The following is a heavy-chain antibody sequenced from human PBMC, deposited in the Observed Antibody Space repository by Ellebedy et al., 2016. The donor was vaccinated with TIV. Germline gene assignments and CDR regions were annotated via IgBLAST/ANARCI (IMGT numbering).Heavy chain of an antibody. CDR1: GYSISSGYY. Sequence: GSLRLXCTVSGYSISSGYYWGWIRQPPGQGLEWIGSMFHSGSTYYNPSLKSRVTISVDTTKNQWSLRLRSVTAADTAVYYCARALSRGWYLFDYWGQGTMVSVSS. V-gene: IGHV4-38-2*02. D-gene: IGHD6-19*01. J-gene: IGHJ4*02. CDR3: ARALSRGWYLFDY. CDR2: MFHSGST.